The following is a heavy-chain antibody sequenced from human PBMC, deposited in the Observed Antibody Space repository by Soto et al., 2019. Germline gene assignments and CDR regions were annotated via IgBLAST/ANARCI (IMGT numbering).Heavy chain of an antibody. J-gene: IGHJ5*02. CDR2: IIPIFGTA. V-gene: IGHV1-69*06. D-gene: IGHD3-3*01. CDR3: ARDGYYDFWGGWACFDP. Sequence: QVQLVQSGAEVKKPGSSVKVSCKASGGTFSSYAISWVRQAPGQVLEWMGGIIPIFGTANYAQKFQGRVTITADKSTSTAYMELSSLRSEDTAVYYCARDGYYDFWGGWACFDPWGQGTLVTVSS. CDR1: GGTFSSYA.